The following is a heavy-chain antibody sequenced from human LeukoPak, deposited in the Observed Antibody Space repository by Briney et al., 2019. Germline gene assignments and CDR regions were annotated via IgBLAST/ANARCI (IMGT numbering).Heavy chain of an antibody. CDR1: GFTFSGYW. V-gene: IGHV3-7*01. CDR2: IKQDGSEK. J-gene: IGHJ4*02. D-gene: IGHD3-3*01. CDR3: ARDVYDFWSGYSELFDY. Sequence: GGSLRLSCAASGFTFSGYWMSWVRQAPGKGLEWVANIKQDGSEKYYVDSVKGRFTISRDNAKNSLYLQMNSLRAEDTAVYYCARDVYDFWSGYSELFDYWGQGTLVTVSS.